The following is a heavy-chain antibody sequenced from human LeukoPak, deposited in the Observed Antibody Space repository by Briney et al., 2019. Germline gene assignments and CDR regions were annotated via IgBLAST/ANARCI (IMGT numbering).Heavy chain of an antibody. CDR3: ARFGYDSE. CDR1: GFIFSSYS. J-gene: IGHJ4*02. D-gene: IGHD3-22*01. Sequence: PGGSLGLSCAASGFIFSSYSMSWVRPAPGKGVGWVSSISSGRVSPISSGNTYIYYADSVKARFTISRDNTKNSLYLQMNSRRAEDTAVYYCARFGYDSEWGQGTLVTVSP. CDR2: ISSGRVSPISSGNTYI. V-gene: IGHV3-21*01.